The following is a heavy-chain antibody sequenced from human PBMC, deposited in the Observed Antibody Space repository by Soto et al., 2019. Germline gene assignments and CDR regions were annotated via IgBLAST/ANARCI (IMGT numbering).Heavy chain of an antibody. D-gene: IGHD6-13*01. CDR1: GDSVSSNRAT. Sequence: QVQLQQSGPGLVKPSQTLSLTCAISGDSVSSNRATWNWFRQSPSRGLEWLGMTYYRSKWYHDYAVSLNGRGTINPDTSLNQFSLHLTSVTPEDTAVYYCGRLVGHSWIDYWGQGTLVTVSS. CDR3: GRLVGHSWIDY. J-gene: IGHJ4*02. CDR2: TYYRSKWYH. V-gene: IGHV6-1*01.